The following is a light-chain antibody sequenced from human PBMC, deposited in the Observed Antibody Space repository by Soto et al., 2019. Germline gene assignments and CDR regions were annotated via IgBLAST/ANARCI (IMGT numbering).Light chain of an antibody. CDR3: QQYYSTPLT. CDR1: QTLLYSSNNKSF. J-gene: IGKJ4*01. V-gene: IGKV4-1*01. CDR2: WAS. Sequence: ILVTQSPDALAVSLGERATINCKSSQTLLYSSNNKSFLAWYQQKPGQPPKLLISWASTRESGVPRRFSGSGSGTDFTLTISSLQTEDVAVYYCQQYYSTPLTFGGGTKVEIK.